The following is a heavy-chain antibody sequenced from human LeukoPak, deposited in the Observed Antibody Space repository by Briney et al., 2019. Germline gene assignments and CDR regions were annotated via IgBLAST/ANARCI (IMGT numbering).Heavy chain of an antibody. CDR3: ARGTVTLYYYYGMDV. CDR2: IYYSGST. D-gene: IGHD4-11*01. V-gene: IGHV4-59*01. Sequence: SETLSLTCTVSGGSISSYYWSWIRQPPGKGLEWIGYIYYSGSTNYNPSLKSRVTISVDTSKNQFSLKLGSVTAADTAVYYCARGTVTLYYYYGMDVWGQGTTVTVSS. J-gene: IGHJ6*02. CDR1: GGSISSYY.